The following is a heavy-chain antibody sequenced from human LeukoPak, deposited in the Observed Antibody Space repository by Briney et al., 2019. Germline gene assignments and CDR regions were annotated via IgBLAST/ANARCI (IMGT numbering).Heavy chain of an antibody. J-gene: IGHJ5*02. CDR2: IYYSGRT. V-gene: IGHV4-61*01. D-gene: IGHD1-26*01. CDR3: ARDSGSYYGRNWFDP. CDR1: GGSISSGSYY. Sequence: SETLSLTCTVSGGSISSGSYYWSWIRQPPGKGLEWIGYIYYSGRTNYNPSLKSRVTISVDTSKNQFSLKLSSVTAADTAVYYCARDSGSYYGRNWFDPWGQGTLVTVSS.